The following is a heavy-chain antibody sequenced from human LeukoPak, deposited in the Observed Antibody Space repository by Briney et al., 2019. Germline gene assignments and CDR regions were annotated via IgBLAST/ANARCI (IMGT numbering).Heavy chain of an antibody. Sequence: GGSLRLSCAASGFTFSSYSMNWVRQAPGKGLEWVSSIISSSSYMYYADSVKGRFTISRDNAKNSLYLQMNSLRPEDTAVYYCARGLAYYYDSTAYSLDYWGQGTLVTVSS. CDR1: GFTFSSYS. J-gene: IGHJ4*02. V-gene: IGHV3-21*01. CDR2: IISSSSYM. CDR3: ARGLAYYYDSTAYSLDY. D-gene: IGHD3-22*01.